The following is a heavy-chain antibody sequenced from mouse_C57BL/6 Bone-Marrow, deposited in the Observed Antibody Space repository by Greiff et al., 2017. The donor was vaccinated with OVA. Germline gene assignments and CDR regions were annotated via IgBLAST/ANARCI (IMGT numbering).Heavy chain of an antibody. CDR1: GFTFSDFY. CDR3: ARDGYYSNYPFAY. Sequence: EMQLVESGGGLVQSGRSLRLSCATSGFTFSDFYMEWVRQAPGTGLEWIAASRNKANDYTTEYSASVKGRFIVSRDTSQSILYLQMNALRAEDTAIDYCARDGYYSNYPFAYWGQGTLVTVSA. V-gene: IGHV7-1*01. D-gene: IGHD2-5*01. CDR2: SRNKANDYTT. J-gene: IGHJ3*01.